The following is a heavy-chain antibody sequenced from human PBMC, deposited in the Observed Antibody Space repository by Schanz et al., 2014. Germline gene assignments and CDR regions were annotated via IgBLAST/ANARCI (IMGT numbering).Heavy chain of an antibody. CDR1: GGSISSYY. Sequence: QVQLQESGPGLVKPSETLSLTCTVSGGSISSYYWSWIRQPPGKGLEWIGHRDSSGSTKYNPSLKSRVTISLDTSKKNFSLRLTSVTAADTAVYYCAREWSSFDYWGQGTLVTVSS. D-gene: IGHD2-8*01. CDR3: AREWSSFDY. CDR2: RDSSGST. V-gene: IGHV4-59*01. J-gene: IGHJ4*02.